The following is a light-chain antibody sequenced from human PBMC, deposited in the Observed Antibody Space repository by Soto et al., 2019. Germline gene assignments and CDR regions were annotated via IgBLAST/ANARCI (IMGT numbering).Light chain of an antibody. Sequence: DLQMTQSPSSLSASVGDRVTITCQASQDISNYLNWYQQKPGKTPTLLIYDASNLETGVPSRFIRAGSATAFTFPISSMQPEDIATCYCQQYDNLPRYTFGQGTKLEIK. CDR2: DAS. J-gene: IGKJ2*01. CDR1: QDISNY. CDR3: QQYDNLPRYT. V-gene: IGKV1-33*01.